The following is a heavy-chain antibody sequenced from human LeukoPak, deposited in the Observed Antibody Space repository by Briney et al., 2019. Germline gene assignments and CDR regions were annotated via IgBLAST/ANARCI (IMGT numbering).Heavy chain of an antibody. D-gene: IGHD3-10*01. CDR2: IYYSGST. CDR3: ASGEGQYYYGSGPYYYYGMDV. Sequence: SETLSLTCTVSGGSISSSSYYWGWIRQPPGKGLEWIGSIYYSGSTYYNPSLKSRVTISVDTSKNQFSLKLSSVTAADTAVYYCASGEGQYYYGSGPYYYYGMDVWGQGTTVTVSS. J-gene: IGHJ6*02. CDR1: GGSISSSSYY. V-gene: IGHV4-39*07.